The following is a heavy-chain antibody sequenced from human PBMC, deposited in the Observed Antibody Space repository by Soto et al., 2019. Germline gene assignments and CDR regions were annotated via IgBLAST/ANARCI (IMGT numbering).Heavy chain of an antibody. D-gene: IGHD2-15*01. CDR1: GDTFTSYG. V-gene: IGHV1-18*01. Sequence: GASVKVCCKASGDTFTSYGISWVRHAPGQGLEWMGWISAYNGNTNYAQKLQGRVTMTTDTSTSTAYMELRSLRSDDTAVYYCARDSGYCSGGSCYSGDAFDIWGQGTMVTVSS. CDR3: ARDSGYCSGGSCYSGDAFDI. CDR2: ISAYNGNT. J-gene: IGHJ3*02.